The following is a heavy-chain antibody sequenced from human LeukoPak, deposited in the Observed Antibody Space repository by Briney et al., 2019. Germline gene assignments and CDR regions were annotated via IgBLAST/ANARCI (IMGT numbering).Heavy chain of an antibody. CDR1: GFTFSSYW. Sequence: AGSLRLSCVASGFTFSSYWMHWVRQAPGKGLVWVSRINSDGSSTSYADSVKGRFTISRDNAKNTLYLQMNSLRAEDTAVYYCARSRYSYGLDYWGQGTLVTVSS. CDR2: INSDGSST. J-gene: IGHJ4*02. CDR3: ARSRYSYGLDY. V-gene: IGHV3-74*01. D-gene: IGHD5-18*01.